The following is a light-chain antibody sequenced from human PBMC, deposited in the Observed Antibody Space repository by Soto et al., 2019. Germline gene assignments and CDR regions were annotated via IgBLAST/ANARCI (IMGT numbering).Light chain of an antibody. CDR2: SAT. CDR1: QNISTY. V-gene: IGKV1-39*01. Sequence: DSHMTQSPSSLSASVGDRVIITCRASQNISTYVNWYQQKPRKAPQLLIYSATRLQSGVPSRFSGSGSGTDFTLIVSSLLPEDFATYYCQQSITTPHTFGQGTKVDIK. J-gene: IGKJ2*01. CDR3: QQSITTPHT.